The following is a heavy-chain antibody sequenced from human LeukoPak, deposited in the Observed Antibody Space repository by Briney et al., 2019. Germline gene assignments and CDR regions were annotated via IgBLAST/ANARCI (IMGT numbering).Heavy chain of an antibody. CDR3: AKAITMIVVVSDY. CDR1: GLNFSSYG. CDR2: IRYDGSNK. J-gene: IGHJ4*02. Sequence: GGSLRLSCAASGLNFSSYGMHWVRRAPGKGLVWLAFIRYDGSNKYYADSVKGRFTIPTDNSKNTLYLQMNSLRAEDTAVYYCAKAITMIVVVSDYWGQGTLVTVSS. V-gene: IGHV3-30*02. D-gene: IGHD3-22*01.